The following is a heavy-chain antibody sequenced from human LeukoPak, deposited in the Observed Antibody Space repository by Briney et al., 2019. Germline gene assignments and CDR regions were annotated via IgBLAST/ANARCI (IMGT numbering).Heavy chain of an antibody. CDR1: GFTFSSYA. CDR2: ISGSGGST. J-gene: IGHJ4*02. Sequence: GGSLRLSCAASGFTFSSYAMSWVRQAPGKGLEWVSAISGSGGSTYYADSVKGRFTISRDNSKNTLYLQMNSLRAEDTAVYYCALLPMAAWYYFDYWGQGTLVTASS. D-gene: IGHD2/OR15-2a*01. V-gene: IGHV3-23*01. CDR3: ALLPMAAWYYFDY.